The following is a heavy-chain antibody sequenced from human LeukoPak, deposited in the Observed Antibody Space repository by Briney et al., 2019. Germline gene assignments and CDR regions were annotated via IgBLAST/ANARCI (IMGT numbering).Heavy chain of an antibody. Sequence: GGSLRLSCAASGFTFNDYAMTWVRQAPGKGLEWVSGISGNGGSTYYADSVKGRFTISRDNSKNTLFLQMNSLRAEDTAIYYCAKVLDWGQGTLVTVSS. CDR1: GFTFNDYA. V-gene: IGHV3-23*01. J-gene: IGHJ4*02. CDR2: ISGNGGST. CDR3: AKVLD.